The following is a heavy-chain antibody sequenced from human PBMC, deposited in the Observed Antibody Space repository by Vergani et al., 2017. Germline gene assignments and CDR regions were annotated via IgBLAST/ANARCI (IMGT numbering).Heavy chain of an antibody. CDR1: GFKFSDHY. CDR3: AKNPXKSTARHYYAMDV. V-gene: IGHV3-11*04. Sequence: LEESGGGSVKPGGSLRLSCAASGFKFSDHYMSWIRQAPGKGLEWVSHISTGASTVSYTDSVTGRFTVSRDNDNNSLTLDMTTLRVEDTAVYYCAKNPXKSTARHYYAMDVGCQGTTGTVSS. J-gene: IGHJ6*02. D-gene: IGHD4-11*01. CDR2: ISTGASTV.